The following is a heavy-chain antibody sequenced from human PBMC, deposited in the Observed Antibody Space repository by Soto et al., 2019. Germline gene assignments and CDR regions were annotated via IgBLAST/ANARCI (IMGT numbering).Heavy chain of an antibody. CDR1: GYSFTSYW. Sequence: SGESLKISCKGSGYSFTSYWIGWVRQMPGKGLEWMGIIYPGDSDTRYSPSFQGQVTISADKSISTAYLQWSSLKASDTAMYYCATYSSSWYGLRFGYRYGMDVWGQGTTVTVSS. CDR2: IYPGDSDT. V-gene: IGHV5-51*01. D-gene: IGHD6-13*01. CDR3: ATYSSSWYGLRFGYRYGMDV. J-gene: IGHJ6*02.